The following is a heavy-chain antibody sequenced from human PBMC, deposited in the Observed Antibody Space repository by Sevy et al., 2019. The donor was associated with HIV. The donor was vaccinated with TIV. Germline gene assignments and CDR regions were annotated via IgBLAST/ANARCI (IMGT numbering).Heavy chain of an antibody. CDR2: ISYDGSNK. V-gene: IGHV3-30-3*01. CDR3: ARPDSSGWWGFDY. Sequence: GGSLKLSCAASGFTFSSYAMHWVRQAPGKGLEWVAVISYDGSNKYYADSVKGRFTISRDNSKNTLYLQMNSLRAEDTAVYYCARPDSSGWWGFDYWGQGTLVTVSS. D-gene: IGHD6-19*01. CDR1: GFTFSSYA. J-gene: IGHJ4*02.